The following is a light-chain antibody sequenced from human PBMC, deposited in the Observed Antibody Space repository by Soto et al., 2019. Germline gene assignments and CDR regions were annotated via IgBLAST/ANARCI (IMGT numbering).Light chain of an antibody. Sequence: TSSDVGGYNYVSWYQQHPGKAPKLMIYEVSKRPSGVPDRFSGSKSGNTASLTVSGLQAKDEAEYYCSSYAGSTAYVAGTGSKVTVL. CDR1: SSDVGGYNY. V-gene: IGLV2-8*01. CDR2: EVS. CDR3: SSYAGSTAYV. J-gene: IGLJ1*01.